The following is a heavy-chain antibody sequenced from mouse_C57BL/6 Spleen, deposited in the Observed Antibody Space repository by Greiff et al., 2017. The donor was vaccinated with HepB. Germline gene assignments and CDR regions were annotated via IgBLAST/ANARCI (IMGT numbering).Heavy chain of an antibody. D-gene: IGHD2-4*01. J-gene: IGHJ3*01. CDR1: GFTFSSYA. CDR2: ISSGGDYI. Sequence: EVKLVESGEGLVKPGGSLKLSCAASGFTFSSYAMSWVRQTPEKRLEWVAYISSGGDYIYYAATLKGRCTISRDNARNTLYLQLSSLKSEDTAMYYCTRGGDYDGSEFADWGQGTLVTVSA. V-gene: IGHV5-9-1*02. CDR3: TRGGDYDGSEFAD.